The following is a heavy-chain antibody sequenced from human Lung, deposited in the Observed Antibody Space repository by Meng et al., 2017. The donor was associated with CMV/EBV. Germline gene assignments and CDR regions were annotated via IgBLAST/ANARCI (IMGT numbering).Heavy chain of an antibody. CDR1: GFTVSSNY. CDR3: AQGPPFDY. V-gene: IGHV3-66*02. CDR2: IYSGGST. J-gene: IGHJ4*01. Sequence: GESXKISCAASGFTVSSNYMSWVRQAPGKGLEWVSVIYSGGSTYYADSVKGRFTISRDNSKNTLYLQMNSLRAEDTAVYYCAQGPPFDYWGHGTLVTVSS.